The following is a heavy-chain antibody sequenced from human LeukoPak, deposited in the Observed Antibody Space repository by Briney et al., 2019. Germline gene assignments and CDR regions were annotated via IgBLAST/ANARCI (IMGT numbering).Heavy chain of an antibody. J-gene: IGHJ5*02. CDR2: IYYSGST. CDR3: ARGPPLGYCSSTSCSTGWFDP. V-gene: IGHV4-59*01. Sequence: SETLSLTCTVSGGSISSYYWSWIRQPPGKGLEWIGYIYYSGSTNYNPSLKSRVTISVDTSKNQFSLKLSSVTAADTAVYYCARGPPLGYCSSTSCSTGWFDPWGQGTLVTVSS. CDR1: GGSISSYY. D-gene: IGHD2-2*01.